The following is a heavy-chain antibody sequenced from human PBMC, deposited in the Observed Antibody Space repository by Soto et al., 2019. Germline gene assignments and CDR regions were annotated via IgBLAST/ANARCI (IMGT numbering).Heavy chain of an antibody. CDR2: INPNSGGT. Sequence: ASVKVSCKASGYTFTGYYMHWVRQAPGQGLEWMGWINPNSGGTNYAQKFQGRVTMTRDTSISTAYMELSRLRSDDTAVYYCARVYPGIAAAASGWFDTWGQGTLVTVSS. D-gene: IGHD6-13*01. J-gene: IGHJ5*02. V-gene: IGHV1-2*02. CDR3: ARVYPGIAAAASGWFDT. CDR1: GYTFTGYY.